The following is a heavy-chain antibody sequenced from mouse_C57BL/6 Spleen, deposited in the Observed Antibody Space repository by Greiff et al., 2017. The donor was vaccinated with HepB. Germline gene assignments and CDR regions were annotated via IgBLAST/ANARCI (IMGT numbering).Heavy chain of an antibody. Sequence: DVKLVESGGGLVKPGGSLKLSCAASGFTFSSYAMSWVRQTPEKRLEWVATISDGGSYTYYPDNVKGRFTISRDNAKNNLYLQMSHLKSEDTAMYYCARATGSFAYWGQGTLVTVSA. V-gene: IGHV5-4*03. CDR2: ISDGGSYT. D-gene: IGHD4-1*02. CDR3: ARATGSFAY. J-gene: IGHJ3*01. CDR1: GFTFSSYA.